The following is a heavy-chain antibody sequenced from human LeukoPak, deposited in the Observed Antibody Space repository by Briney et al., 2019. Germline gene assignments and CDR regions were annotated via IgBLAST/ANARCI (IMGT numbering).Heavy chain of an antibody. CDR3: ARAAGYSSRSRRGNWFDP. D-gene: IGHD6-13*01. V-gene: IGHV4-31*03. J-gene: IGHJ5*02. CDR2: IYYSGST. Sequence: SETLSLTCTVSGGSISSGVYYWSWIRQHPGKGLEWIGYIYYSGSTYYNPSLKSRVTISVDTSKNQFSLKLSSVTAADTAAYYCARAAGYSSRSRRGNWFDPWGQGTLVTVSS. CDR1: GGSISSGVYY.